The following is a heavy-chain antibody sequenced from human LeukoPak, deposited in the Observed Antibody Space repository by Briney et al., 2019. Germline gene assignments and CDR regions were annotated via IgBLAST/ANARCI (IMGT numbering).Heavy chain of an antibody. CDR2: IIPIFGTA. D-gene: IGHD5-12*01. J-gene: IGHJ4*02. CDR3: ARGPIVATIKPRYYFDY. CDR1: GGTFSSYA. Sequence: SVKVSCKASGGTFSSYAISWVRQAPGQGLEWMGGIIPIFGTANYAQKFQGRVTITADKSTSTAYMELSSLRSEDTAVCYCARGPIVATIKPRYYFDYWGQGTLVTVSS. V-gene: IGHV1-69*06.